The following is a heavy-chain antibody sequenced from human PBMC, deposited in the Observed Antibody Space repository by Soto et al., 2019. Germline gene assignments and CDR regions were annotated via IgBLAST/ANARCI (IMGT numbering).Heavy chain of an antibody. D-gene: IGHD2-2*01. CDR3: AKDPGNFEYQAGAFDY. J-gene: IGHJ4*02. CDR2: ISGSGGST. V-gene: IGHV3-23*01. CDR1: GFTFSSYA. Sequence: PGGSLKLSCAASGFTFSSYAMSWVRQAPGKGLEWVSAISGSGGSTYYADSVKGRFTISRDNSKNTLYLQMNSLRAEDTAVYYCAKDPGNFEYQAGAFDYWGQGTLVTVSS.